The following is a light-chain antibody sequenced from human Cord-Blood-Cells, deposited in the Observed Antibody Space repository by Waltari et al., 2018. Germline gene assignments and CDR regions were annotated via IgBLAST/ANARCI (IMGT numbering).Light chain of an antibody. V-gene: IGKV4-1*01. J-gene: IGKJ1*01. Sequence: DIVMTQSPDSLAVSLGERATINCKSSQSVLYSSNNKNYLSWYQQKPGQPPKLLIYWASTPESGVPGRFSGSGSGTDFTLTISSLQAEDVAVYYCQQYYSTPRTFGQGTKVEIK. CDR3: QQYYSTPRT. CDR1: QSVLYSSNNKNY. CDR2: WAS.